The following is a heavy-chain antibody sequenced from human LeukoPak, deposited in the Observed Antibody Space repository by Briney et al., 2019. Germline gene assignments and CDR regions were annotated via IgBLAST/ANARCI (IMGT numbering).Heavy chain of an antibody. J-gene: IGHJ5*02. CDR3: ARHALLWSWSDP. CDR2: IYYSGST. Sequence: SETLSLTCTVNGGSISSSSYYWGWIRQPPGKGNEWIGSIYYSGSTYYNPSLKSRVTISVDTSKNQFSLKLSSVTAADTAVYYCARHALLWSWSDPWGQGTLVTVSS. V-gene: IGHV4-39*01. D-gene: IGHD2-15*01. CDR1: GGSISSSSYY.